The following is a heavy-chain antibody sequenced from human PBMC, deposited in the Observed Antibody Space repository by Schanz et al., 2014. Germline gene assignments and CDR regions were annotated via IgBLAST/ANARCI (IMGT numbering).Heavy chain of an antibody. Sequence: LLVESGGGVVQPGGSLRLSCAASGFTFSNNWMHWVRQGPGKGLSWVARIDGEGSDTSNADSVKGRFTISRGNARNTVSPQMNRLRADDTAVYYCVRDERVSSGVWFDPWGQGTLVTVSS. V-gene: IGHV3-74*01. CDR2: IDGEGSDT. CDR1: GFTFSNNW. CDR3: VRDERVSSGVWFDP. J-gene: IGHJ5*02. D-gene: IGHD6-19*01.